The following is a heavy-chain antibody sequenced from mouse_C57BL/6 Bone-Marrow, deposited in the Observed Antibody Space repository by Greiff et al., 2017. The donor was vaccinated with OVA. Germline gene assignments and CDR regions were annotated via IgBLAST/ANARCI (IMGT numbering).Heavy chain of an antibody. CDR3: ARERIYYGNWYLDV. J-gene: IGHJ1*03. V-gene: IGHV1-55*01. Sequence: QVQLQQPGAELVKPGASVKMSCKASGYTFTSYWITWVKQRPGQGLEWIGDIYPGSGSTNYNEKFKSKATLTVDTSSSTAYMQLSSLTSEDSAVYYCARERIYYGNWYLDVWGTGTTVTVSS. CDR1: GYTFTSYW. D-gene: IGHD2-1*01. CDR2: IYPGSGST.